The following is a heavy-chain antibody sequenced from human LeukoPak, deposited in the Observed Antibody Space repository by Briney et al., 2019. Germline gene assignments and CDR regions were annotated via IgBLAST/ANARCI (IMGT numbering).Heavy chain of an antibody. CDR2: ISSSGSTI. CDR3: ARAAVVIDWFDP. Sequence: GGSLRLSCAASGLTFSDYYMSWLRQAPGKGLEWVSYISSSGSTIYYADSVKGRFTISRDNAKNSLYLQMNSPRAEDTAVYYCARAAVVIDWFDPWGQGTLVTVSS. D-gene: IGHD3-22*01. V-gene: IGHV3-11*04. J-gene: IGHJ5*02. CDR1: GLTFSDYY.